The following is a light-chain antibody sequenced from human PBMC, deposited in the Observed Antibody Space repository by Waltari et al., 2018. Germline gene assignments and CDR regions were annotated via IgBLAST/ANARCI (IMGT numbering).Light chain of an antibody. V-gene: IGKV1-5*03. Sequence: DIQMTQSPSTLSASVGDRVTITCRASQSISSWLAWYQQKPGKAPKLLIYKASSLDSGVPSRFSGSGSGTEFTLTISSLQPDDFATYYYQQYNSYGTFGQGTKVEIK. CDR1: QSISSW. CDR3: QQYNSYGT. J-gene: IGKJ1*01. CDR2: KAS.